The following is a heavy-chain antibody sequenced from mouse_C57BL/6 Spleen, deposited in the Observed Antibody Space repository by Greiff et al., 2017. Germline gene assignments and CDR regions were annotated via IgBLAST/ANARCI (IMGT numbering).Heavy chain of an antibody. CDR1: GYTFTSYW. CDR2: IDPSDSYT. CDR3: AKKFSTSFDY. V-gene: IGHV1-50*01. Sequence: QVQLQQPGAELVKPGASVKLSCKASGYTFTSYWMQWVKQRPGQGLEWIGEIDPSDSYTNYNQKFKGKATLTVDTSSSTAYMQLSSLTSEDSAVYYCAKKFSTSFDYWGQGTTLTVSS. D-gene: IGHD2-14*01. J-gene: IGHJ2*01.